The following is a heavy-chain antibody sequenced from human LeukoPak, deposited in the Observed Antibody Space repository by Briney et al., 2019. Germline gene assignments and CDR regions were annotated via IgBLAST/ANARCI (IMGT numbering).Heavy chain of an antibody. V-gene: IGHV1-69*01. CDR3: ARSGGYYYVSSGPQDYFDY. CDR2: IIPIFGTA. J-gene: IGHJ4*02. Sequence: SVKVSCKASGGTFSSYAISWVRQAPGQGREWMGGIIPIFGTANYAQKFQGRVTITADESTSTAYMELSSLRSEDTAVYYCARSGGYYYVSSGPQDYFDYWGQGTLVTVSS. CDR1: GGTFSSYA. D-gene: IGHD3-22*01.